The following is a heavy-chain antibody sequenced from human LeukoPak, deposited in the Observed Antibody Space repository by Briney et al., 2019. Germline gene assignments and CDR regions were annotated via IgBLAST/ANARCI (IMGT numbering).Heavy chain of an antibody. Sequence: GRSLRLSCAASGFTFEDYAMHWVRQAPGKGLEWVSGINWNSASTGYADSVKGRFTISRDNVMNSLYLQMNSLRPEDTALYYCVKDRRNPYRPEGPFDPWGQGTLVTVSS. CDR1: GFTFEDYA. D-gene: IGHD1-14*01. CDR3: VKDRRNPYRPEGPFDP. J-gene: IGHJ5*02. CDR2: INWNSAST. V-gene: IGHV3-9*01.